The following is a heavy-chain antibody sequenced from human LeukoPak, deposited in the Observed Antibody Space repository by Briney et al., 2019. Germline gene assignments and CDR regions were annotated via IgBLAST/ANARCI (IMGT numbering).Heavy chain of an antibody. V-gene: IGHV1-18*01. Sequence: ASVKVSCTASGDTFTRYGIRWVRQAPGQGLEWMGWISAYNGNTNYAQKLQGRVTMTTDTSTSTAYMELRSLRSDDTAVYYCARDELLGYGMDVWGQGTTVTVSS. D-gene: IGHD2-21*02. J-gene: IGHJ6*02. CDR1: GDTFTRYG. CDR2: ISAYNGNT. CDR3: ARDELLGYGMDV.